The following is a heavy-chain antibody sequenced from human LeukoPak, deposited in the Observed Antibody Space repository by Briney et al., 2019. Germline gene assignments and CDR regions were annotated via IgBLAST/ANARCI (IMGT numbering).Heavy chain of an antibody. J-gene: IGHJ6*04. D-gene: IGHD3-10*02. CDR2: ISWNSANI. Sequence: GRSLRLSCAASGFTFDDYAMHWVRQVPGKGLEWVSGISWNSANIAYADSLKGRFTISRDNAKNSLYLQMNSLRAEDTAVYYCAELGITMIGGVWGKGTTVTISS. CDR3: AELGITMIGGV. CDR1: GFTFDDYA. V-gene: IGHV3-9*01.